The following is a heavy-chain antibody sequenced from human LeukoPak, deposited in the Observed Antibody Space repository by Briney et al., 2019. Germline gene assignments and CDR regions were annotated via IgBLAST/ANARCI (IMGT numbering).Heavy chain of an antibody. J-gene: IGHJ4*02. V-gene: IGHV3-7*01. D-gene: IGHD2-15*01. Sequence: TGGSLRLSCAASGLKNKFWMSWVRQAPGKGLEWVANIKHEGSERNYVDSVKGRFTISRDNANNSVFLQMTGLRAEDVAVYYCATQQDLEYDISPGGYYFDSWGKGILVTVSS. CDR1: GLKNKFW. CDR2: IKHEGSER. CDR3: ATQQDLEYDISPGGYYFDS.